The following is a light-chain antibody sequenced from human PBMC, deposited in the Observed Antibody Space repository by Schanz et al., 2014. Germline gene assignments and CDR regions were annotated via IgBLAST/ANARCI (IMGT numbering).Light chain of an antibody. J-gene: IGLJ3*02. CDR2: DVN. CDR3: SSYAGDNTLR. CDR1: SSDVGGYNY. Sequence: QSALTQPPSASGSPGQSVTISCTGTSSDVGGYNYVSWYQQHPGKAPKLMIFDVNQRPSGVPDRFSGSKSGNTASLTVSGLQAEDEADYYCSSYAGDNTLRFGGGTKLTVL. V-gene: IGLV2-8*01.